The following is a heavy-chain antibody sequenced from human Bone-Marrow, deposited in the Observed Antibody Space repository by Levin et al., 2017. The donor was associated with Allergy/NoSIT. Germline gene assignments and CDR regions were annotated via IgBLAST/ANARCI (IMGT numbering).Heavy chain of an antibody. CDR3: ARTRFCGRTSCYHYFDS. CDR2: IWNDGSNE. Sequence: SCAASGFGFSHFAMHWVRQTPTKGLEWVAIIWNDGSNENYADSVKGRFTISRDNSQNTLYLQMNSLRAEDTAIYYCARTRFCGRTSCYHYFDSWGQGALVTVSS. J-gene: IGHJ4*02. CDR1: GFGFSHFA. V-gene: IGHV3-33*01. D-gene: IGHD3-3*01.